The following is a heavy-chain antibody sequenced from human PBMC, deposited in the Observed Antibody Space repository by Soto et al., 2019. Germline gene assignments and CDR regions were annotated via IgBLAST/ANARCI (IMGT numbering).Heavy chain of an antibody. CDR2: INGDGSSI. Sequence: PGGSLRLSCAASGFPFSSYWMHWVRQAPGKGLVWVSRINGDGSSINYADSVKGRFTISRDNAKNTLYLQMNSLRAEDAAVYYCTRRGCSTTGCYFNWGRGTLVTVSS. D-gene: IGHD2-2*01. CDR3: TRRGCSTTGCYFN. V-gene: IGHV3-74*01. J-gene: IGHJ4*02. CDR1: GFPFSSYW.